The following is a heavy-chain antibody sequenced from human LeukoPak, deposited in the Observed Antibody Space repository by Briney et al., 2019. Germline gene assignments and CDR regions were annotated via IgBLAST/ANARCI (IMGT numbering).Heavy chain of an antibody. Sequence: SETLSLTCTVSGGSISSYYWSWIRQPPGKGLEWIGYIYYSGSTNYNPSLKSRVTISVDTSKNQFSLKLSSVTAADTAVYYCAREAIGYSSSWGGYAFDIWGQGTMVTVSS. CDR2: IYYSGST. D-gene: IGHD6-13*01. CDR1: GGSISSYY. V-gene: IGHV4-59*01. J-gene: IGHJ3*02. CDR3: AREAIGYSSSWGGYAFDI.